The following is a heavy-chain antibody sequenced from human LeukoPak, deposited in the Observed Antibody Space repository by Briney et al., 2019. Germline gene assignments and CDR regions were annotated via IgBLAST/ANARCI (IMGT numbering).Heavy chain of an antibody. J-gene: IGHJ6*02. Sequence: SVKVSCKASGYTFTGNYLNWVRQAPGQGLEWMGGIIPIFGTANYAQKFQGRVTITADESTSTAYMELSSLRSEDTAVYYCARDKITDLHDYSNMRLDYYYYGMDVWGQGTTVTVSS. CDR2: IIPIFGTA. V-gene: IGHV1-69*13. CDR1: GYTFTGNY. CDR3: ARDKITDLHDYSNMRLDYYYYGMDV. D-gene: IGHD4-11*01.